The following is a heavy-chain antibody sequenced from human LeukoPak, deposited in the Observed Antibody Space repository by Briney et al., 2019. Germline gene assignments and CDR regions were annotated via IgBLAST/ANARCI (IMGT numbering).Heavy chain of an antibody. V-gene: IGHV1-2*02. Sequence: ASVKVSCKASGYTFTRYYKHWVPQAPGQGLEWMGWIHSNSGGTNYAQKFQGRVTMTRATSISTAYMALSRLRSDDTAVYYCARALPYCSSTSCYHWAPFDNWGQGTLVTVSS. J-gene: IGHJ4*02. CDR3: ARALPYCSSTSCYHWAPFDN. CDR1: GYTFTRYY. CDR2: IHSNSGGT. D-gene: IGHD2-2*01.